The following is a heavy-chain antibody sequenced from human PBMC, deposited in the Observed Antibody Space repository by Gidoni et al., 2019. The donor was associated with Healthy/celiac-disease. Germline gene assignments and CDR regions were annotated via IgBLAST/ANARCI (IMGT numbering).Heavy chain of an antibody. CDR3: ASAGDYGDRFDY. J-gene: IGHJ4*02. Sequence: QVQLQESGPGLVKPSETLSPTCTASGGSTSSYYWSWIRQPPGKGMEWIGYIYYSGSANYSPSLKSRVTMSVDPSKNQFSLKLSSVTAADTAVYYCASAGDYGDRFDYWGQGTLVTVSS. V-gene: IGHV4-59*01. CDR2: IYYSGSA. D-gene: IGHD4-17*01. CDR1: GGSTSSYY.